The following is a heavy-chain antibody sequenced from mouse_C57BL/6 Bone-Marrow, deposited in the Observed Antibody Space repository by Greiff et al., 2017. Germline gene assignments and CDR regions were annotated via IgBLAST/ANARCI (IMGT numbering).Heavy chain of an antibody. CDR2: ISSGGSYT. V-gene: IGHV5-6*02. CDR3: ARRGQLRFPFAY. D-gene: IGHD3-2*02. J-gene: IGHJ3*01. Sequence: EVKLVESGGDLVKPGGSLKLSCAASGFTFSSYGMSWVRQTPDKRLEWVATISSGGSYTYYPDSVKGRFTISRDNAKNTLYLQMSSLKSEDTAMXYCARRGQLRFPFAYWGPGTLVTVFA. CDR1: GFTFSSYG.